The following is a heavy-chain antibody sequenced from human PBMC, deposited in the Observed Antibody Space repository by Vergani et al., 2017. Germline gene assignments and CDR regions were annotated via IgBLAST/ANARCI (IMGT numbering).Heavy chain of an antibody. J-gene: IGHJ3*02. Sequence: QVQLQESGPGLVKPSETLSLTCTVSGGSISSYYWSWIRQRAGKGLEWIGRIYTSGSTNYTPSLKSRVTMSVDTSKNQFSLKLSSVTAADTAVYYCARDIPYDFWSGGAFDIWGQGTMVTVSS. CDR2: IYTSGST. CDR3: ARDIPYDFWSGGAFDI. CDR1: GGSISSYY. V-gene: IGHV4-4*07. D-gene: IGHD3-3*01.